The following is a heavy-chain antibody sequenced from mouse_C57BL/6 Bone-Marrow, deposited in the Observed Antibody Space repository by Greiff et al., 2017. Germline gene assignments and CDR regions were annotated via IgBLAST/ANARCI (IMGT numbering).Heavy chain of an antibody. V-gene: IGHV1-50*01. Sequence: QVQLQQPGAELVKPGASVKLSCKASGYTFTSYWMQWVKQRPGQGLEWIGEIDPSDSYTNYNQKFKGKATLTVDTSSSTAYMQLSSLTSEDSAVYYCARWMGFRGYFDVWGTGTTVTVSS. D-gene: IGHD2-3*01. CDR2: IDPSDSYT. CDR1: GYTFTSYW. J-gene: IGHJ1*03. CDR3: ARWMGFRGYFDV.